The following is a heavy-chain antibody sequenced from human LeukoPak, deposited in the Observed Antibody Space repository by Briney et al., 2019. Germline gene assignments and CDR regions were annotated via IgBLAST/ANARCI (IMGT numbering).Heavy chain of an antibody. CDR1: DGSISSSNW. CDR3: ARGTDGYSYGSGAFDI. D-gene: IGHD5-18*01. J-gene: IGHJ3*02. CDR2: IYHSGST. V-gene: IGHV4-4*02. Sequence: PSETLSLTCAVSDGSISSSNWWSWVRQPPGKGLEWIGEIYHSGSTNYNPSLKSRVTISVDKSKNQFSLKLSSVTAADTAVYYCARGTDGYSYGSGAFDIWGQGTMVTVSS.